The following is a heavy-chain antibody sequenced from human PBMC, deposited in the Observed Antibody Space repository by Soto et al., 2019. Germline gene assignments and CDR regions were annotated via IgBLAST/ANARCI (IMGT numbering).Heavy chain of an antibody. D-gene: IGHD1-1*01. Sequence: QVQLQESGPGLAKPSETVSLTCTVSGGSIRSYYWSWIRQPPGQGLEWIGHIHYSGTTYYTPSLGSRVTISVDTSKNQFSLSVTSVSAADTAVYYCTRSGTYPVSIDFWGQGTLVTVSS. CDR3: TRSGTYPVSIDF. J-gene: IGHJ4*02. CDR1: GGSIRSYY. V-gene: IGHV4-59*01. CDR2: IHYSGTT.